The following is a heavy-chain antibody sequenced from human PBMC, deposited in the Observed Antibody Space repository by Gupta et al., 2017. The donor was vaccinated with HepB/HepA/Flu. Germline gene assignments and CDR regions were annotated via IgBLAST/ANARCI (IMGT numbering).Heavy chain of an antibody. CDR2: IWDDGSNK. Sequence: QVPLVESGGGVVQPGWSLRLPCPESGSTLNSYGMHWVRQAPGKRLEWVAVIWDDGSNKYYADSVKGRFTSSRDNSKNTLYLQMNSLRAEDTAVYYCARGPGLPDYYYYMDVWGKGTTVTGSS. D-gene: IGHD2-15*01. CDR3: ARGPGLPDYYYYMDV. J-gene: IGHJ6*03. V-gene: IGHV3-33*01. CDR1: GSTLNSYG.